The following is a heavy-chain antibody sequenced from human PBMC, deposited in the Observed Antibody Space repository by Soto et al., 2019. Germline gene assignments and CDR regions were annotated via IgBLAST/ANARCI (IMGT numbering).Heavy chain of an antibody. V-gene: IGHV6-1*01. CDR1: GDSVSSNTAS. J-gene: IGHJ5*02. Sequence: SQPLSLTCAISGDSVSSNTASWNWIRQSPSRGLEWLGRTYFRSKWYNDYAVSVKSRIIINPDTSNNQFSLQLNSVTPEDTAVYFWAKWDHVGPKTGYAYDPWGQRRMVTVSS. CDR2: TYFRSKWYN. D-gene: IGHD5-12*01. CDR3: AKWDHVGPKTGYAYDP.